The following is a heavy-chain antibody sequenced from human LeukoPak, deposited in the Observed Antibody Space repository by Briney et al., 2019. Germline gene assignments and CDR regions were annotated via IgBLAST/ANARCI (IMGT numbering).Heavy chain of an antibody. Sequence: GESLRLSCAASGFTFSSHWMHWVRQAPGKGLVWVSRITNDGSSTTYADSVKGRFTISRDNAKNMLYLQVNSLRAEDMAVYYCATQRGGNPAYWGQGTLVTVSS. CDR3: ATQRGGNPAY. CDR2: ITNDGSST. D-gene: IGHD1-14*01. J-gene: IGHJ4*02. V-gene: IGHV3-74*01. CDR1: GFTFSSHW.